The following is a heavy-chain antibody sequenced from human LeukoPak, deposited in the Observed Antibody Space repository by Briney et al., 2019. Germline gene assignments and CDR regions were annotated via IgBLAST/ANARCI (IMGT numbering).Heavy chain of an antibody. V-gene: IGHV4-59*12. CDR2: IYYSGST. D-gene: IGHD2-15*01. J-gene: IGHJ5*02. Sequence: SETLSLTCTVSGGSISSYYWSWIRQPPGKGLEWIGYIYYSGSTYYNPSLKSRVTISVDTSKNQFSLKLSSVTAADTAVYYCARSIVVVVAATKRVWFDPWGQGTLVTVSS. CDR1: GGSISSYY. CDR3: ARSIVVVVAATKRVWFDP.